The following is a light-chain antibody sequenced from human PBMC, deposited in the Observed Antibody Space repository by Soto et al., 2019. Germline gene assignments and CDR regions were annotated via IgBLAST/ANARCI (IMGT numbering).Light chain of an antibody. V-gene: IGLV4-69*01. CDR2: FNSDGSH. CDR3: QTWGTGIVV. CDR1: SGHSSYA. Sequence: QPVLTQSPSASASLGASVKLTCTLSSGHSSYAIAWHQQQPEKGPRYLMKFNSDGSHSKGDGIPDRFSGSSSGAERYLTISSLQSEDEADYYCQTWGTGIVVFGVGTKLTVL. J-gene: IGLJ2*01.